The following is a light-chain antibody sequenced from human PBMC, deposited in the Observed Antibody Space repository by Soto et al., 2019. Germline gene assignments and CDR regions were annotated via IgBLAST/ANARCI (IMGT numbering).Light chain of an antibody. CDR1: QGFSNS. V-gene: IGKV1-9*01. CDR3: QQPDSYPCT. CDR2: AAS. Sequence: DIQLTQSPSFLSASVGDRVTITCRASQGFSNSLAWYQQKPGKAAKLLIYAASTLQSGVPSRFRGNGYGTEFSLTVSSLQPEDFATYYCQQPDSYPCTFGQGTMLEIK. J-gene: IGKJ2*02.